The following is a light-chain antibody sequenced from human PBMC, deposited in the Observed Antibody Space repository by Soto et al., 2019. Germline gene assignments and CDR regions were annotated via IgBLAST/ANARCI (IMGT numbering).Light chain of an antibody. V-gene: IGLV2-14*03. CDR1: SSDVGGYNY. CDR2: DVS. CDR3: SSYTSSSLHV. Sequence: QSVLTQPASVSGSPGQSSTISCTSTSSDVGGYNYVSWYQQHPGKAPKLMIYDVSNRPSGVSNRFSGSKSGNTASLTISGLQAEDEADYYCSSYTSSSLHVFGTGTKVTVL. J-gene: IGLJ1*01.